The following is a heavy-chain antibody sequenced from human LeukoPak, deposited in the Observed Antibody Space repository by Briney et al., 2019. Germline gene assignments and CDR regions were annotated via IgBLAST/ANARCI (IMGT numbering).Heavy chain of an antibody. D-gene: IGHD2-2*01. J-gene: IGHJ4*02. V-gene: IGHV3-30-3*01. CDR3: ATDIVVVPAAMWNY. CDR1: GFTFSSYA. Sequence: GGSLRLSCAASGFTFSSYAMHWVRQAPGKGLEWVAVISYDGSNKYYADSVKGRFTISRDNSKNTLYLQMNSLRAEDTAVYYCATDIVVVPAAMWNYWGQGTLVTVSS. CDR2: ISYDGSNK.